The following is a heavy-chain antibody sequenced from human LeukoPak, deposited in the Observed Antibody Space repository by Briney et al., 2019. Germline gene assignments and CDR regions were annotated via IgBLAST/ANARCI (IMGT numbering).Heavy chain of an antibody. CDR3: ASGIRDGYNYYFDY. V-gene: IGHV4-59*01. J-gene: IGHJ4*02. CDR1: AGSIRSYY. Sequence: PSETLSLTCTVSAGSIRSYYWSWIRQPPGKGLEWIGYIYYSGSTNYNPSLKSRLTISVDTSKNQFSLKLSSVTAADTAVYYCASGIRDGYNYYFDYWGQGTLVPVSS. CDR2: IYYSGST. D-gene: IGHD5-24*01.